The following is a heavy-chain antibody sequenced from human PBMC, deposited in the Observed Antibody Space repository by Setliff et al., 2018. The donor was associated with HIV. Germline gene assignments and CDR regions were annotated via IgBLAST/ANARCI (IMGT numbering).Heavy chain of an antibody. CDR1: GGSISSGGYY. Sequence: SETLSLTCTVSGGSISSGGYYWSWIRQHPGKGLEWIGYIYYSGSTYYNPSLKSRVTVSIDTSKNQFSLKLHSVTAADTAVYFCATLRWLRSKHSDYWGQGTLVTVSS. CDR3: ATLRWLRSKHSDY. J-gene: IGHJ4*01. V-gene: IGHV4-31*03. D-gene: IGHD5-12*01. CDR2: IYYSGST.